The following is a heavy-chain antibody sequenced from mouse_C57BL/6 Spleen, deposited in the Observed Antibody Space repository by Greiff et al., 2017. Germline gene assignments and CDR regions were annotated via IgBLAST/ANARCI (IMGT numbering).Heavy chain of an antibody. J-gene: IGHJ2*01. D-gene: IGHD4-1*01. V-gene: IGHV5-17*01. CDR2: ISSGSSPI. Sequence: EVKVVESGGGLVKPGGSLKLSCAASGFTFSDYGMHWVRQAPEKGLEWVAYISSGSSPIYYADTVKGRFTISRDNAKNTLFLQMTSLRSEDTAMYYCARDLTGFDYWGQGTTLTVSS. CDR3: ARDLTGFDY. CDR1: GFTFSDYG.